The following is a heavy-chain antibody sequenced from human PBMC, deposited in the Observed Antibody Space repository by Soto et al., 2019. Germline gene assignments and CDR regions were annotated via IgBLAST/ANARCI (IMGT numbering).Heavy chain of an antibody. CDR1: GFTFSNAW. CDR3: TTDPSYLQGYSGSKPLN. J-gene: IGHJ4*02. Sequence: EVQLVESGGGLVKPGGSLRLSCAASGFTFSNAWMNWVRQAPGKGLEWVGRIKSKTDGGTTDYAAPVKGRFTITRDDSKNTLYLQMNSLKTEDTAVYYCTTDPSYLQGYSGSKPLNWGQGTLVTVSS. D-gene: IGHD6-13*01. CDR2: IKSKTDGGTT. V-gene: IGHV3-15*07.